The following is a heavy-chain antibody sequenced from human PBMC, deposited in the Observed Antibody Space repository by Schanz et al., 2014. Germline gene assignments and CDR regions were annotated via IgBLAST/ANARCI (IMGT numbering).Heavy chain of an antibody. Sequence: EVQLLESGGGLVQPGGSLRLSCASSGFSFTNYAINWVRQAPGKGLEWVSAISGKGGSTYYADSVKGRFTISRNNSKNTLFLQINMLRAEDTAVYYCVRVSYADARLYSDMDRDIDYWGQGTLVTVSS. J-gene: IGHJ4*02. CDR3: VRVSYADARLYSDMDRDIDY. CDR2: ISGKGGST. V-gene: IGHV3-23*01. CDR1: GFSFTNYA. D-gene: IGHD2-2*01.